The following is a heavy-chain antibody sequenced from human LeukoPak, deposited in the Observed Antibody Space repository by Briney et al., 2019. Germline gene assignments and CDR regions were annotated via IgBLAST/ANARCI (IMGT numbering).Heavy chain of an antibody. CDR1: GGTFSSYA. V-gene: IGHV1-69*04. J-gene: IGHJ6*02. CDR2: IIPTLGIA. Sequence: GASVKVSCKASGGTFSSYAISWVRQAPGQGLEWMGRIIPTLGIANYAQKFQGRVTITADKSTSTAYMELSSLRSEDTAVYYCAGDYGDYTYYYYGMDVWGQGTTVTVSS. D-gene: IGHD4-17*01. CDR3: AGDYGDYTYYYYGMDV.